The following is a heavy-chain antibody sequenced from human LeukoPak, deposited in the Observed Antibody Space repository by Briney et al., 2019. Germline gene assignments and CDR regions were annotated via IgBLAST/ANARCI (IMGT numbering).Heavy chain of an antibody. CDR1: GYTFTGYY. CDR2: INPNSGGT. J-gene: IGHJ4*02. Sequence: GASVKVSCKASGYTFTGYYMHWVRQAPGQGLEWMGWINPNSGGTNYAQKFQGRVTMTRDTSISTAYMELSRLRSDDTAVYYCAKGDEEAGYFDWLLPDYWGQGTLVTVSS. CDR3: AKGDEEAGYFDWLLPDY. D-gene: IGHD3-9*01. V-gene: IGHV1-2*02.